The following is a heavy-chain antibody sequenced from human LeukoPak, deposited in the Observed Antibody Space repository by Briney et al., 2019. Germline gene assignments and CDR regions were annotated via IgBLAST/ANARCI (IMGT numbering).Heavy chain of an antibody. CDR2: INHNGNVN. CDR3: ARGGGLDV. V-gene: IGHV3-7*03. D-gene: IGHD3-16*01. Sequence: GRSLRLSCAASGFTFSSYWMNWARQAPGKGLEWVASINHNGNVNYYVDSVKGRFTISRDNAKNSLYLQMSNLRAEDTAVYFCARGGGLDVWGQGATVTVSS. CDR1: GFTFSSYW. J-gene: IGHJ6*02.